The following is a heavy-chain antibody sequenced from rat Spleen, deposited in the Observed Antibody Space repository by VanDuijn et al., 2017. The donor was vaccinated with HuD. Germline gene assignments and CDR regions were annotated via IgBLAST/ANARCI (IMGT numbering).Heavy chain of an antibody. CDR3: ARHGYNSYFDY. Sequence: VQLKESGPGLVQPSQTLSLTCTVSGFSLTSYHVHWVRQPPGNKLEWMGYINSEGTTNYNPSLKSRISITRDTSKNQFFLQVNSVTTEDTATYYCARHGYNSYFDYWGQGVMVTVSS. CDR1: GFSLTSYHV. D-gene: IGHD1-9*01. CDR2: INSEGTT. J-gene: IGHJ2*01. V-gene: IGHV3-3*01.